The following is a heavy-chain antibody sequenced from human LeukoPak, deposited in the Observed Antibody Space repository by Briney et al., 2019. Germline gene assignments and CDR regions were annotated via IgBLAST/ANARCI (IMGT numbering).Heavy chain of an antibody. V-gene: IGHV3-7*05. CDR2: INEDGSAQ. J-gene: IGHJ4*02. Sequence: GGSLRLSCADSGFTFSRSWMTWVRQAPGKGLEWVANINEDGSAQNYVDSVKGRFTISRDNPKSTPYLEMNSLRAEDTAVYYCARDAGYDRFDYWGQGTLVTVSS. CDR1: GFTFSRSW. D-gene: IGHD3-22*01. CDR3: ARDAGYDRFDY.